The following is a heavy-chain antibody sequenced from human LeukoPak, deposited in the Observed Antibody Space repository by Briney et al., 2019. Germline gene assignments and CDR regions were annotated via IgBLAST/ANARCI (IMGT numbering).Heavy chain of an antibody. CDR3: ARDSPYDSSGYGAFEI. D-gene: IGHD3-22*01. CDR1: GGTFSSYA. Sequence: SVKVSCKASGGTFSSYAISWVRQAPGQGLEWMGRIIRILGIANYAQKFQGRVTITADKSTSTAYMELSSLRSEDTAVYYCARDSPYDSSGYGAFEIWGQGTMVTVSS. CDR2: IIRILGIA. J-gene: IGHJ3*02. V-gene: IGHV1-69*04.